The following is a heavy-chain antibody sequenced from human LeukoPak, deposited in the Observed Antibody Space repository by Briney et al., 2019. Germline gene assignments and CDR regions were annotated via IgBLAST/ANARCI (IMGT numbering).Heavy chain of an antibody. CDR2: IYYSGST. CDR3: ARLLVGATLFDY. CDR1: GGSISSSSYY. J-gene: IGHJ4*02. Sequence: SETLSLTCTVSGGSISSSSYYWGWIRQPPGKGLEWIGSIYYSGSTYYNPSLKSRVTISVDTSKNQFSLKLSSVTAADTAVYYCARLLVGATLFDYWGQGTLVTVSS. D-gene: IGHD1-26*01. V-gene: IGHV4-39*01.